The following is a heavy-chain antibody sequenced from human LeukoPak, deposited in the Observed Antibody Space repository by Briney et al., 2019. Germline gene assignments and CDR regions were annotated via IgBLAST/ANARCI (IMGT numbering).Heavy chain of an antibody. CDR3: ARAAMVRGVDYFDY. J-gene: IGHJ4*02. D-gene: IGHD3-10*01. CDR2: ISGSGGST. CDR1: GFTFSSYS. V-gene: IGHV3-23*01. Sequence: GGSLRLSCAASGFTFSSYSMTWVRQAPGKGLEWVSVISGSGGSTYYADSVKGRFTTSRDNSKNTLYLQMNSLRAEDTAVYYCARAAMVRGVDYFDYWGQGTLVTVSS.